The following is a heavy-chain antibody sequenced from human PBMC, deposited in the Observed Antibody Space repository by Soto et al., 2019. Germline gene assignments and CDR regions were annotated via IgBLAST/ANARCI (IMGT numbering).Heavy chain of an antibody. CDR3: ARDPVVTAIFAFDI. V-gene: IGHV1-18*01. J-gene: IGHJ3*02. CDR2: ISAYNGNT. Sequence: ASVKVSCKASGYTFTSYGISWVRQAPGQGLEWMGWISAYNGNTNYAQKLQGRVTMTTDTSTSTVYMELRSLRSDDTAVYYCARDPVVTAIFAFDIWGQGTMVTVSS. D-gene: IGHD2-21*02. CDR1: GYTFTSYG.